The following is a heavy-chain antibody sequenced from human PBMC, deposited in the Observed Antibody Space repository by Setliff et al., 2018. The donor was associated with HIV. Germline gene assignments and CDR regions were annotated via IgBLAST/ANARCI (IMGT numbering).Heavy chain of an antibody. CDR1: GYTFTSYA. D-gene: IGHD5-12*01. V-gene: IGHV1-3*01. J-gene: IGHJ6*02. CDR3: ASVPMEYSGYNSDSGSYYYHYGLDV. CDR2: INAGNGNT. Sequence: RASVKVSCKASGYTFTSYAMHWVRQAPGQRLEWMGWINAGNGNTKYSQKFQGRVTITRDTSASTAYMELSSLRSEDTAVYYCASVPMEYSGYNSDSGSYYYHYGLDVWGQGTTVTVSS.